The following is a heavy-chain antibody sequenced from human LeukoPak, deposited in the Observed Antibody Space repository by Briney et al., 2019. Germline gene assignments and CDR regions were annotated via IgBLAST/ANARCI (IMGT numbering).Heavy chain of an antibody. CDR1: GGSISSNSYY. CDR3: ARGSGYSSGWHRTRYWFDP. CDR2: IYYSGST. J-gene: IGHJ5*02. Sequence: SETLSLTCTVSGGSISSNSYYWGWIRQPPGKGLEWIGSIYYSGSTYYNPSLKSRVTISVDTSKNQFSLKLSSVTAADTAVYYCARGSGYSSGWHRTRYWFDPWGQGTLVTVSS. D-gene: IGHD6-19*01. V-gene: IGHV4-39*07.